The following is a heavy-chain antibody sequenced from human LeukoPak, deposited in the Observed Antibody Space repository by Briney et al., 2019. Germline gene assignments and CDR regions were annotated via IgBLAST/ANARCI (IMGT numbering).Heavy chain of an antibody. CDR2: ISGGST. Sequence: PGGSLRLSCAASGFTVSSNEMSWVRQAPGKGLEWVSSISGGSTYYADSRKGRFTISRDNSKNTLHLQMNSLRPEDTAVYYCARDPYSGSYGDYYYYYMDVWGKGTTVTISS. CDR3: ARDPYSGSYGDYYYYYMDV. D-gene: IGHD1-26*01. CDR1: GFTVSSNE. J-gene: IGHJ6*03. V-gene: IGHV3-38-3*01.